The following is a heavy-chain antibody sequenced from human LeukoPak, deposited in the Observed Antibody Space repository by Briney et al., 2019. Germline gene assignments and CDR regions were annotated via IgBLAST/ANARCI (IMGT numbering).Heavy chain of an antibody. Sequence: GGSLRLSCLASGFTFGDYSMNWVRQAPGRGLEWISYTWGSSTSIYYADSVKGRFTISRDNSKNTLYLQINSLRAEDTAVYYCAKDRGVTTYYFDYWGQGTLVTVSS. CDR2: TWGSSTSI. J-gene: IGHJ4*02. D-gene: IGHD1-14*01. CDR1: GFTFGDYS. V-gene: IGHV3-48*01. CDR3: AKDRGVTTYYFDY.